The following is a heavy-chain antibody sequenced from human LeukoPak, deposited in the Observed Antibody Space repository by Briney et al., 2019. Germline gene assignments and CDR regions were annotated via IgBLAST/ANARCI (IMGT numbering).Heavy chain of an antibody. Sequence: PGGSLRLSCAASGFIFRTYAMSWVRQAPGKGLEWVSVIYSGGTTNYADSVKGRFTISRDNSKNTLFLQMNSLRAEDTAVYYCARGGYSSSWYHFDYWGQGTLVTVSS. D-gene: IGHD6-13*01. CDR3: ARGGYSSSWYHFDY. J-gene: IGHJ4*02. CDR1: GFIFRTYA. CDR2: IYSGGTT. V-gene: IGHV3-53*01.